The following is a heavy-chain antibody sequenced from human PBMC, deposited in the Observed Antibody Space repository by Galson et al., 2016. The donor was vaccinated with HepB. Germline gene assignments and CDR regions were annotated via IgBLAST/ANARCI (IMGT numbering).Heavy chain of an antibody. V-gene: IGHV2-5*02. CDR2: FYWDDDK. CDR1: GFSLSTSGVG. D-gene: IGHD1-26*01. J-gene: IGHJ4*02. CDR3: AHSLRGGLYSGHYYVDS. Sequence: PALVKPTQTLTLTCTFSGFSLSTSGVGVGWIRQPPGKALEWLALFYWDDDKRYSPSLKSRLTITKDTSKNQVVLTMTNVDPVDTATYYCAHSLRGGLYSGHYYVDSWGQGTLVTVSS.